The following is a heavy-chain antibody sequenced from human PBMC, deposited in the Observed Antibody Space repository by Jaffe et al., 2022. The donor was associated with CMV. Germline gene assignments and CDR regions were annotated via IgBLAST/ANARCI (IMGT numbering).Heavy chain of an antibody. CDR1: GYTFTDYY. Sequence: QVQLVQSGAEVKKPGASVKVSCKASGYTFTDYYMHWVRQAPGQGLEWMGWISPNSGGTNYAQQFQGRVTMTRDTSINTDYMELSRLRSDDTAVYYCATTTSRLCFDYWGQGTLVTVSS. CDR3: ATTTSRLCFDY. CDR2: ISPNSGGT. V-gene: IGHV1-2*02. J-gene: IGHJ4*02. D-gene: IGHD2-2*01.